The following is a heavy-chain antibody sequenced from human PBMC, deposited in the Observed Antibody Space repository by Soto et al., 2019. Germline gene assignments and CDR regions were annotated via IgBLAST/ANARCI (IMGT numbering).Heavy chain of an antibody. D-gene: IGHD3-3*01. Sequence: QITLKESGPTLVKPTQTLTLTCTFSGFSLSTSGVGVGWIRQPPGKALEWLALIYWDDDKRYSPSLKSRLTITKDTSKNQVVLTMTNMDPVDTATYYCAHRGPNYDFWSGYEVFWFDPWGQGTLVTVSS. V-gene: IGHV2-5*02. CDR3: AHRGPNYDFWSGYEVFWFDP. J-gene: IGHJ5*02. CDR2: IYWDDDK. CDR1: GFSLSTSGVG.